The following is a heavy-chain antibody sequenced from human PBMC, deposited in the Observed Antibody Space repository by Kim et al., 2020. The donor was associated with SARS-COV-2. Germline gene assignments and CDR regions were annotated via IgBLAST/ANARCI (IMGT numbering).Heavy chain of an antibody. J-gene: IGHJ3*02. V-gene: IGHV3-11*05. D-gene: IGHD6-19*01. CDR3: ARDTSDNTGWSTGAFDI. CDR2: ISSSSSYT. Sequence: GGSLRLSCAASGFTFSDYYMSWIRQAPGKGLEWVSYISSSSSYTNYADSVKGRFTISRDNAKNSLYLQMNSLRAEDTAVYYCARDTSDNTGWSTGAFDIWGQGTMVTVSS. CDR1: GFTFSDYY.